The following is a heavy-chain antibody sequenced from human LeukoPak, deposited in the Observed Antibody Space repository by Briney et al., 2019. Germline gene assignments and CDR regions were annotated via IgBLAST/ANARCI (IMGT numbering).Heavy chain of an antibody. V-gene: IGHV4-39*02. Sequence: SETLSLTCSVSGGSFSSSSYYWGWIRQPPGKGLEWIGSISYSGSTFYNPSLKSRVTISVDTSKNHFSLKLSSVTAADTALYYCAISQSGYNYGYHFDSWGQGTLVTVSS. J-gene: IGHJ4*02. CDR3: AISQSGYNYGYHFDS. CDR2: ISYSGST. CDR1: GGSFSSSSYY. D-gene: IGHD5-18*01.